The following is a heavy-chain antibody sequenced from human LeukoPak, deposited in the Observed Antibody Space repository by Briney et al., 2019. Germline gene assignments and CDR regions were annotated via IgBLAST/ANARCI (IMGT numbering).Heavy chain of an antibody. CDR3: ARGRVVRGHNWFDP. CDR1: GGSFSGYH. D-gene: IGHD3-10*01. CDR2: INHNGST. Sequence: SETLSLTCAVYGGSFSGYHWSWIRQPPGKGLEWLGEINHNGSTNYNPSLKSRVTISVDTSKNQFSLKLSSVTAADTAVYYCARGRVVRGHNWFDPWGQGTLVTVSS. J-gene: IGHJ5*02. V-gene: IGHV4-34*01.